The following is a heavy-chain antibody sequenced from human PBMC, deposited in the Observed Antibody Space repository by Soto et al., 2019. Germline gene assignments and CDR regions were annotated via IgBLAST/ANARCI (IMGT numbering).Heavy chain of an antibody. V-gene: IGHV1-3*01. CDR2: INAGSGNT. J-gene: IGHJ3*02. CDR3: ARDTETLGPRATDALDI. CDR1: GYTFSAYT. Sequence: QAQLVQSGAEMKKPGASVKVSCKATGYTFSAYTMNWVRQAPGQSLEWMGWINAGSGNTKYSQNFQGRVSITRDTSASTVYRELTGLTSEDTAVYYCARDTETLGPRATDALDIWCQGTMVTVSS. D-gene: IGHD3-3*02.